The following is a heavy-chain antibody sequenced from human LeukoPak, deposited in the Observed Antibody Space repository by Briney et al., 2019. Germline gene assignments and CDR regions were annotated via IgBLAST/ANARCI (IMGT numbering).Heavy chain of an antibody. CDR3: ARGNHYDLYYFDY. J-gene: IGHJ4*02. CDR2: INHSGST. Sequence: SETLSLTCAVYGGSFSGYYWSWIRQPPGKGLEWIGEINHSGSTNYNPSLKSRVTISVDTSKNQFPLKLSSVTAADTAVYYCARGNHYDLYYFDYWGQGTLVTVSS. V-gene: IGHV4-34*01. D-gene: IGHD3-22*01. CDR1: GGSFSGYY.